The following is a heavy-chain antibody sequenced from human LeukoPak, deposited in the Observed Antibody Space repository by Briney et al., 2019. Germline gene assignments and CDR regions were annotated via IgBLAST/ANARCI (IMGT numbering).Heavy chain of an antibody. CDR3: AKGHDDAFDI. CDR2: ISGSANST. CDR1: GFTFSTFA. V-gene: IGHV3-23*01. J-gene: IGHJ3*02. Sequence: GGSLRLSCAASGFTFSTFAMSWVRQAPGKGLEWVSSISGSANSTYYADSVKGRFTISRDNSKNTLYLQMNSLRAEDTAIYYCAKGHDDAFDIWGQGTMVTVSS.